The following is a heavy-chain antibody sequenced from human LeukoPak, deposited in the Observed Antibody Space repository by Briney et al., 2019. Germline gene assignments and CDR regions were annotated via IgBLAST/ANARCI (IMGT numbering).Heavy chain of an antibody. V-gene: IGHV3-7*01. Sequence: HPGGSLRLSCAASGFTFSSYEMNWVRQAPGKGLEWVANIKQDGSEKYYVDSVKGRFTISRDNAKNSLYLQMNSLRAEDTAVYYCARGRSSGWYPHAFDIWGQGTMVTVSS. CDR3: ARGRSSGWYPHAFDI. D-gene: IGHD6-19*01. CDR1: GFTFSSYE. CDR2: IKQDGSEK. J-gene: IGHJ3*02.